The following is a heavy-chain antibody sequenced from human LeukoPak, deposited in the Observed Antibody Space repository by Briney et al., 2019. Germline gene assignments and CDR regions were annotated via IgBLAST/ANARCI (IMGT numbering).Heavy chain of an antibody. D-gene: IGHD2-15*01. Sequence: PSETLSLTCTVSGGSVNEYFWSWIRHPPGRGLEWIGYVYSDGIADYSPSLKGRATISVDSSKNQVSLSLRSATAADTAVYYCAREIVLSMSGHASPYYMDVWGRGTTVVVSS. CDR2: VYSDGIA. CDR1: GGSVNEYF. J-gene: IGHJ6*03. CDR3: AREIVLSMSGHASPYYMDV. V-gene: IGHV4-59*02.